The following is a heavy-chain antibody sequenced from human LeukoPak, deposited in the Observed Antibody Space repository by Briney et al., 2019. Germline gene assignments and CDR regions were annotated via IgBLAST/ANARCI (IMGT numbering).Heavy chain of an antibody. V-gene: IGHV1-18*01. CDR3: ARVDTYYDFWSGYFRDYWYFDL. CDR1: GYTFTSYG. J-gene: IGHJ2*01. CDR2: ISAYNGNT. Sequence: GASVKVSCKASGYTFTSYGISWVRQAPGQGLEWMGWISAYNGNTNYAQKLQGRVTMTTDTSTSTAYMELRSLRSDDTAVYYCARVDTYYDFWSGYFRDYWYFDLWGRGTLVTVSS. D-gene: IGHD3-3*01.